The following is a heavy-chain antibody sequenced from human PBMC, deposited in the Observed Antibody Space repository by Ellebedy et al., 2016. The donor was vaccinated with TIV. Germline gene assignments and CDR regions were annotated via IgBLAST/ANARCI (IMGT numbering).Heavy chain of an antibody. D-gene: IGHD5-24*01. V-gene: IGHV3-9*01. CDR3: AKDMGMATINPVLDY. CDR2: ISWNSGSI. J-gene: IGHJ4*02. CDR1: GFTFDDYA. Sequence: SLKISCAASGFTFDDYAMHWVRQDPGKGLEWVSSISWNSGSIGYADSVKGRFTIYRDNAKNSLYLQMNSLITEDTALYYCAKDMGMATINPVLDYWGQGTLVTVSS.